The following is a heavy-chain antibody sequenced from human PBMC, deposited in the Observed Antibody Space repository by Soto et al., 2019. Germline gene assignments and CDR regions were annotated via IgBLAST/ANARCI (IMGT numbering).Heavy chain of an antibody. Sequence: PGGSLRLSCAASGCVFSNYAMSWVRQAPGKGLEWVAAISRSAENTYYADSVKGRFTISRDNSKKTLYLQMNSLRAEDTAVYYCAKDDYGDLGSVFDYWGQGSLVTVSS. CDR1: GCVFSNYA. V-gene: IGHV3-23*01. CDR2: ISRSAENT. CDR3: AKDDYGDLGSVFDY. D-gene: IGHD4-17*01. J-gene: IGHJ4*02.